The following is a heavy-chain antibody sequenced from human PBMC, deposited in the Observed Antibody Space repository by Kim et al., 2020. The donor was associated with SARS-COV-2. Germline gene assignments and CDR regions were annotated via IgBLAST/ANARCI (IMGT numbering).Heavy chain of an antibody. D-gene: IGHD6-19*01. CDR2: VSHDGSSK. J-gene: IGHJ1*01. CDR1: GFSLIDYG. V-gene: IGHV3-30*18. Sequence: GGSLRLSCAASGFSLIDYGMHWVRLAPGKGLEWVAVVSHDGSSKYYADSVKGRFTISRDNAKNTVYLEMNSLTVEDTGVYYCAKSPGSNGWSLSASYF. CDR3: AKSPGSNGWSLSASYF.